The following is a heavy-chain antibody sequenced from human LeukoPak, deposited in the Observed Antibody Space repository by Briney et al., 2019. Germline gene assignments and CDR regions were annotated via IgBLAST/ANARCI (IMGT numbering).Heavy chain of an antibody. D-gene: IGHD3-10*01. CDR3: ARDQGGLLWFGKLLGYYYGMDV. J-gene: IGHJ6*02. V-gene: IGHV3-21*01. CDR1: GFTFSSYS. Sequence: GGSLRLSCAASGFTFSSYSMNWVRQAPGKGLEWVSSISSSSSYIYYADSVKGRFTISRDNAKNSLYLQMNSLRAEDAAVYYCARDQGGLLWFGKLLGYYYGMDVWGQGTTVTVSS. CDR2: ISSSSSYI.